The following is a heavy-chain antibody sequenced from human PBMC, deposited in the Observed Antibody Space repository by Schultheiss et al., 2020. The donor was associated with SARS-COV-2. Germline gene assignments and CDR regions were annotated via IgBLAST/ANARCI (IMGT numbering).Heavy chain of an antibody. Sequence: SETLSFTCTVSGDSMTSYYWNWIRQPPGKGLEWIGSIYYSGSTYYNPSLKSRVTISVDTSKNQFSLKLSSVTAADTAVYYCARHPPDYSRRPFDYWGQGTLVTVSS. CDR1: GDSMTSYY. D-gene: IGHD4-11*01. CDR2: IYYSGST. V-gene: IGHV4-39*01. CDR3: ARHPPDYSRRPFDY. J-gene: IGHJ4*02.